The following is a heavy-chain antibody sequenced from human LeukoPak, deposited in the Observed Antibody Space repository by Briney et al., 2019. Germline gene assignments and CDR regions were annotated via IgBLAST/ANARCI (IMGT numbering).Heavy chain of an antibody. CDR3: ASIAAAPIPI. CDR2: IYHSGST. D-gene: IGHD6-13*01. CDR1: GYSISSGYY. Sequence: PSETLSLTCTVSGYSISSGYYWGWIRQPPGKGLEWIGSIYHSGSTYYNPSLKSRVTISVDTSKNQFSLKLSSVTAADTAVYYCASIAAAPIPIWGQGTLVTVSS. V-gene: IGHV4-38-2*02. J-gene: IGHJ4*02.